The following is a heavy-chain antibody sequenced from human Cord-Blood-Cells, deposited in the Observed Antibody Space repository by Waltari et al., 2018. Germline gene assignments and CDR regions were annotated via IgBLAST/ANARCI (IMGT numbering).Heavy chain of an antibody. Sequence: QVQLQESGPGLVKPSETLSLTCTVSGGSISSYYWSWIRQPPGKGLGWIGYIYYSGSTNYNPSLKSRVTISVDTSKNQFSLKLSSVTAADTAVYYCARRRLGDAFDIWGQGTMVTVSS. CDR2: IYYSGST. V-gene: IGHV4-59*08. J-gene: IGHJ3*02. CDR3: ARRRLGDAFDI. D-gene: IGHD6-6*01. CDR1: GGSISSYY.